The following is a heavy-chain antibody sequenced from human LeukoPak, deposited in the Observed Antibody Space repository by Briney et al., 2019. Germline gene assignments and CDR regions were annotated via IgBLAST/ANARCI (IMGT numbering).Heavy chain of an antibody. D-gene: IGHD3-16*01. V-gene: IGHV4-4*07. CDR1: GGSISSYY. CDR3: VRDHVSPGLSNWFDP. Sequence: PSETLSLTCTVSGGSISSYYWSWIRQPAGKGLEWIGRIYTSGSTNYNPSLKSRVTMSVDTSKNQFSLKLSSVTASDTAMYYCVRDHVSPGLSNWFDPWGQGTLVTVSS. J-gene: IGHJ5*02. CDR2: IYTSGST.